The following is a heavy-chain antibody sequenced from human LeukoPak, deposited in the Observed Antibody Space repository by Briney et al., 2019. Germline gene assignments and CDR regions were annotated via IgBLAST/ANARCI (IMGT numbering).Heavy chain of an antibody. CDR3: ARVKMGATVSKYYYYYMDV. V-gene: IGHV3-64*01. J-gene: IGHJ6*03. Sequence: GSLTLSCAASGFTFSSYTMHWVRQAPGKGLEYVSAIISHGGNTHYTNSVKGRFTISRDNSENTLYLQMGSLRADDMAVYHCARVKMGATVSKYYYYYMDVWGKGTTVTVSS. CDR2: IISHGGNT. CDR1: GFTFSSYT. D-gene: IGHD1-26*01.